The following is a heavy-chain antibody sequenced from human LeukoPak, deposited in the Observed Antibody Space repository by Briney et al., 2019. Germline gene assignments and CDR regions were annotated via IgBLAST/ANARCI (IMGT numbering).Heavy chain of an antibody. D-gene: IGHD2-2*02. V-gene: IGHV1-18*01. CDR1: GYTFTSYG. CDR2: ISAYNGNT. CDR3: ARDKEPAAIPGGVFDY. J-gene: IGHJ4*02. Sequence: GASVKVSCKASGYTFTSYGISWVRQAPGQGLEWMGWISAYNGNTNYAQKLQGRVTMTTDTSTSTAYMELRSLRSDDTAVYYCARDKEPAAIPGGVFDYWGQGTLVTVSS.